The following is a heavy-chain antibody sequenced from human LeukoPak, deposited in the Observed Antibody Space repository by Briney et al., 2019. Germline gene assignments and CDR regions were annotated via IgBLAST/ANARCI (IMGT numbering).Heavy chain of an antibody. Sequence: ASVTVSCKASGYTFTGYYMHWVRQAPGQGLEWMGWINPNSGGTNYAQKFQGGVTMTRDTSIGTAYMELSRLRSDDTAVYYCARDGYGDYLEYFDSWGQGTLVTVSS. CDR1: GYTFTGYY. V-gene: IGHV1-2*02. CDR3: ARDGYGDYLEYFDS. CDR2: INPNSGGT. J-gene: IGHJ4*02. D-gene: IGHD4-17*01.